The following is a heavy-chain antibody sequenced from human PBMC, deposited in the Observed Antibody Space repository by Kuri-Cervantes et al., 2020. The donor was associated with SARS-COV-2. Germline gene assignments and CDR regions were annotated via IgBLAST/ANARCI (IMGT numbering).Heavy chain of an antibody. Sequence: SETLSLTCTVSGGSISSNSYYWGWIRQPPGKGLEWIGNINYRGSTYYNPSLKSRVTISVDTSKNQFSLKLTSVAAAGTAVYYCARTSYYDFWSGYLPDFDYWGQGTLVTVSS. V-gene: IGHV4-39*01. D-gene: IGHD3-3*01. CDR3: ARTSYYDFWSGYLPDFDY. CDR1: GGSISSNSYY. J-gene: IGHJ4*02. CDR2: INYRGST.